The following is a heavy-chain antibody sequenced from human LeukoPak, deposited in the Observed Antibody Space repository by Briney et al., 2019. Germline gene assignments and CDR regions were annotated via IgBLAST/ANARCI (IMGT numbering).Heavy chain of an antibody. CDR1: GYTFTSYY. V-gene: IGHV1-2*02. CDR3: ARRPTDYGDYALWFDP. CDR2: INPSGGST. D-gene: IGHD4-17*01. J-gene: IGHJ5*02. Sequence: ASVKVSCKASGYTFTSYYMHWVRQAPGQGLEWMGIINPSGGSTNYAQKFQGRVTMTRDTSISTAYMELSRLRSDDTAVYYCARRPTDYGDYALWFDPWGQGTLVTVSS.